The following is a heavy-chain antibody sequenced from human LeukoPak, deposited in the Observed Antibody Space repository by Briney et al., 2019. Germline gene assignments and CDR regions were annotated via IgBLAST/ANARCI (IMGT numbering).Heavy chain of an antibody. CDR2: IYYSGST. J-gene: IGHJ5*02. CDR3: ANLISPGWYDP. Sequence: SETLSLTCIVSGGTISSSRDYWAWIRLPPGKGREWIANIYYSGSTYYSPSLKSRVIISVDSSKNQFSLKQSLVTAADPAGYYYANLISPGWYDPWGQGTLVTVSS. V-gene: IGHV4-39*01. CDR1: GGTISSSRDY.